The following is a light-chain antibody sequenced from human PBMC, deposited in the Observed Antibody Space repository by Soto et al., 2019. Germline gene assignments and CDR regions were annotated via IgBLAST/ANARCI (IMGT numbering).Light chain of an antibody. Sequence: QSVLTQPPSVSAAPRQKVTISCSGSYSNIEINHVSWYQQFPGTAPKLLIYGNSKRPSGIPDRFSGSKSGTSATLGITGLQTGDEADYYCGTWDSSLSAWVFGGGTKVTVL. CDR2: GNS. J-gene: IGLJ3*02. V-gene: IGLV1-51*01. CDR3: GTWDSSLSAWV. CDR1: YSNIEINH.